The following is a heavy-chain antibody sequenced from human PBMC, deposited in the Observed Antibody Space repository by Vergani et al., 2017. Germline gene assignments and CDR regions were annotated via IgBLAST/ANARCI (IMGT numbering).Heavy chain of an antibody. D-gene: IGHD2-21*01. CDR3: ARGAYCGGDCYSNYYYYYMDV. J-gene: IGHJ6*03. CDR2: LCYIGSP. CDR1: GGSISSCSYY. V-gene: IGHV4-39*07. Sequence: QLQESGPGLVKPSETLSLTCTVSGGSISSCSYYWGWIRQPPGKGLEWIGSLCYIGSPYYNPSLKGRVTISVATSKNQFSLKLNSVTAADTAVYYCARGAYCGGDCYSNYYYYYMDVWGKGTSVTVSS.